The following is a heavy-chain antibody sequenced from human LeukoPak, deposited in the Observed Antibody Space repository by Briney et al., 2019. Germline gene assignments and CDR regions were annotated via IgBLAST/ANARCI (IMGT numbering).Heavy chain of an antibody. CDR1: GFTFSSYW. V-gene: IGHV3-74*01. CDR3: AREAGQYYYYYMDV. CDR2: INSDGSST. J-gene: IGHJ6*03. Sequence: GGSLRLSCVASGFTFSSYWMHWVRQAPGKGLVWVSRINSDGSSTSYADSVKGRFTISRDNAKNTLYLQMNSLRAEDTALYYCAREAGQYYYYYMDVWGKGTTVTVSS.